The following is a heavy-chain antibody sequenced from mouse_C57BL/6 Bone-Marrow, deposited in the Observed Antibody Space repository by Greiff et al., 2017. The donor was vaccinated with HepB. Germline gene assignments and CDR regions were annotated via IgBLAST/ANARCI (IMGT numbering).Heavy chain of an antibody. J-gene: IGHJ3*01. Sequence: EVQGVESGGGLVQPGGSLKLSCAASGFTFSDYYMYWVRQTPEKRLEWVAYISNGGGSTYYPDTVKGRFTISRDNAKNTLYLQMSRLKSEDTAMYYCARGAYWGQGTLVTVSA. CDR2: ISNGGGST. CDR1: GFTFSDYY. CDR3: ARGAY. V-gene: IGHV5-12*01.